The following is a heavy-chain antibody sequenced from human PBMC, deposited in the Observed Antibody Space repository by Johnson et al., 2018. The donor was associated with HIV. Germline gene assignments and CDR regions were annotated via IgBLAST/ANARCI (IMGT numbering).Heavy chain of an antibody. Sequence: QVQLVESGGGVVQPGRSLRLSCAASGFTFSDYYMSWIRQAPGKGLEWVSYISSSGNTIYYADSVKGRFTISRDNTKNSLYLQMNSLRAEDTAIYYCAKDLSRPTLNAFDIWGQGTMVTVSS. J-gene: IGHJ3*02. D-gene: IGHD4-11*01. CDR3: AKDLSRPTLNAFDI. CDR2: ISSSGNTI. V-gene: IGHV3-11*04. CDR1: GFTFSDYY.